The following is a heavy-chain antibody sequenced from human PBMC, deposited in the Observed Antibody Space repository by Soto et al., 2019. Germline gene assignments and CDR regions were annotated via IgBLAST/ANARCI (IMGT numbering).Heavy chain of an antibody. J-gene: IGHJ6*02. CDR1: GFTFSSYE. CDR3: ARDLLHYDFWSGYSAYFYYGMDV. V-gene: IGHV3-48*03. CDR2: ISDSGGTV. D-gene: IGHD3-3*01. Sequence: GGSLRLSCAASGFTFSSYEMNWVRQAPGQGLEWVSYISDSGGTVYYADSVKGRFTVSRDNAQNSVYLQMNSLRTEDTAVYYCARDLLHYDFWSGYSAYFYYGMDVWGPGTTVTAP.